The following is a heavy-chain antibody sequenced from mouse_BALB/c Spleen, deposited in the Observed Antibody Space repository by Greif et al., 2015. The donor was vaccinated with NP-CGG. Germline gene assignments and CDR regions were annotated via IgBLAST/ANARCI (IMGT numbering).Heavy chain of an antibody. D-gene: IGHD1-1*01. Sequence: VQLQQSGAELMKPGASVKISCKATGYTFSSYWIDWVKQRPGHGLEWIGEILPGSGSTNYNEKFKGKATFTADTSSNTAYMQLSSLTSEDSAVYYCARYYGSSYDAMDYWGQGTSVTVSS. V-gene: IGHV1-9*01. J-gene: IGHJ4*01. CDR1: GYTFSSYW. CDR3: ARYYGSSYDAMDY. CDR2: ILPGSGST.